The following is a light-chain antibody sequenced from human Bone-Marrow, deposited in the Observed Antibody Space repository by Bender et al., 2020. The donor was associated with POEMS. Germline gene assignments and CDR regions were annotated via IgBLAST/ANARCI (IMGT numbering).Light chain of an antibody. Sequence: QSALTQPASVSGSPGQSITISCTGTRSDDGNSILVSWYQQHPGKAPKLMLFDVSKRPSGVPDRFSGSKSGSTASLTISGLLTEDEADYYCCSYTGRDTYVFGTGTMLTVL. J-gene: IGLJ1*01. V-gene: IGLV2-14*02. CDR3: CSYTGRDTYV. CDR2: DVS. CDR1: RSDDGNSIL.